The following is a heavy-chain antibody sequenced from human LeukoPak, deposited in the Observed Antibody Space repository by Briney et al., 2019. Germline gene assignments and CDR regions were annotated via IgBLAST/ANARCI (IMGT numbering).Heavy chain of an antibody. CDR1: GFTFSSYG. Sequence: GGSLRLSCAASGFTFSSYGMHWVRQAPGKGLEWVAFIRYDGSNKYYADSVKGRFTISRDNSKNTLYLQMNSLRAEDTAVYYCARGSGSYYHGGGYWGQGTLVTVSS. V-gene: IGHV3-30*02. CDR3: ARGSGSYYHGGGY. J-gene: IGHJ4*02. CDR2: IRYDGSNK. D-gene: IGHD3-10*01.